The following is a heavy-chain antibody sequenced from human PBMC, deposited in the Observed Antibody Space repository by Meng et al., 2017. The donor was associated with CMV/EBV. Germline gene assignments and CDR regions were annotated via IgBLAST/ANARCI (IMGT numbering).Heavy chain of an antibody. CDR2: ISSSSSYI. CDR1: GFTFSSYS. Sequence: GESLKISCAASGFTFSSYSMNWVRQAPGKGLEWVSSISSSSSYIYYADSVKGRFTISRDNAKNSLYLKMNSLRAEDTAVYYCARGRLGSYSSVDYWGQGTLVTVSS. CDR3: ARGRLGSYSSVDY. D-gene: IGHD1-26*01. V-gene: IGHV3-21*01. J-gene: IGHJ4*02.